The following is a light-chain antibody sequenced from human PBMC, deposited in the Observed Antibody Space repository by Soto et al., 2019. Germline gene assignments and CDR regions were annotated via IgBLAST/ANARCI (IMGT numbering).Light chain of an antibody. CDR3: QQYHGFSRT. CDR2: TAS. J-gene: IGKJ1*01. CDR1: QGISSA. Sequence: QSPSSLSASVGDRVTITCRASQGISSALAWYQQKPGIAPKLLIYTASTLQRGVASRFSGSGSGTEFTLTISSMQPDDLATYYRQQYHGFSRTFGQGTKVDIK. V-gene: IGKV1-9*01.